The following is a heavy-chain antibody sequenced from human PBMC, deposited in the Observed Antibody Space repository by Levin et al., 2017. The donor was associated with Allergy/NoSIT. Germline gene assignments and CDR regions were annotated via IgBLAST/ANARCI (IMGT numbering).Heavy chain of an antibody. CDR2: INPNSGGT. CDR3: ARPSRYDSPMDV. J-gene: IGHJ6*02. CDR1: GYTFTGYY. D-gene: IGHD3-3*01. Sequence: GGSLRLSCKASGYTFTGYYMHWVRQAPGQGLEWMGWINPNSGGTNYAQKFQGRVTMTRDTSISTAYMELSRLRSDDTAMYYCARPSRYDSPMDVWGQGTTVTVSS. V-gene: IGHV1-2*02.